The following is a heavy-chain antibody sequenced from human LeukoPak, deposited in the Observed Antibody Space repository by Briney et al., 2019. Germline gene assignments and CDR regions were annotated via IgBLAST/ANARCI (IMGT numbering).Heavy chain of an antibody. CDR1: GFTFSTYS. D-gene: IGHD2-15*01. CDR2: ITSSSSTI. Sequence: GGSLRLSCAASGFTFSTYSMNWVRQAPGKGLEWVSYITSSSSTIYYADSVKGRFTISRDNAKNSLYLQMNSLRAEDTAVYYCARDCGGGSCYGPYDAFDIWGQGTMVTVSS. J-gene: IGHJ3*02. V-gene: IGHV3-48*04. CDR3: ARDCGGGSCYGPYDAFDI.